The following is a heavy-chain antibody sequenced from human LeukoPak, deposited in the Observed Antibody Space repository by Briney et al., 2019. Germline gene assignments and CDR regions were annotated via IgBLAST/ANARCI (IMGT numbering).Heavy chain of an antibody. CDR1: GFTFSSYG. J-gene: IGHJ4*02. CDR2: ISHDGSNK. CDR3: AKDLGDDWYYDTFDY. V-gene: IGHV3-30*18. Sequence: GGSLRLSCAASGFTFSSYGIHWVRQAPAKGLEWVAVISHDGSNKYYSDSVKGRFTISRDTSKNTLYLQMNSLRPENAAVYYCAKDLGDDWYYDTFDYWGQGTLVTVSS. D-gene: IGHD1-7*01.